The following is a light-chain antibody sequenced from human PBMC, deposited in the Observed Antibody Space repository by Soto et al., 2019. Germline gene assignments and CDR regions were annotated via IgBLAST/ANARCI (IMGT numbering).Light chain of an antibody. CDR2: AAS. CDR3: QHDNNFPFT. CDR1: QDIGTY. Sequence: DIQMTQSPSSLSASVGDRVTITCRASQDIGTYLVWFQQKPGKAPKSLIYAASSLQSGVPSRFNGSGFGTDVTLSISSRQPEDFATYYFQHDNNFPFTFGPGNKVDLK. V-gene: IGKV1-16*01. J-gene: IGKJ3*01.